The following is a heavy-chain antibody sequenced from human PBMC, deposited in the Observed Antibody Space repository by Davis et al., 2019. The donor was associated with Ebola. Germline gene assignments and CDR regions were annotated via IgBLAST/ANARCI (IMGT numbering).Heavy chain of an antibody. CDR3: AKDWKPSTGGSYFYAMDV. Sequence: GESLKISCAASGFTFSSYAMSWVRQTPGKGLEWVSVISGSGGSTYYADSVKGRFTISRDNSKNMLYLQMNGLRAEDTAVYFCAKDWKPSTGGSYFYAMDVRGQGTTVTVSS. J-gene: IGHJ6*02. CDR2: ISGSGGST. V-gene: IGHV3-23*01. CDR1: GFTFSSYA. D-gene: IGHD1-1*01.